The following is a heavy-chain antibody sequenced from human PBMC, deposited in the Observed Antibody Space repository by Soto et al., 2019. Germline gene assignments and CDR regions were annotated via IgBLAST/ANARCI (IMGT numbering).Heavy chain of an antibody. CDR3: ARGRVATPSDYYYYYGMDV. CDR2: IIPIFGTA. D-gene: IGHD2-15*01. J-gene: IGHJ6*02. CDR1: GGTFSSYA. Sequence: QVQLVQSGAEVKKPGSSVKVSCKASGGTFSSYAISWVRQAPGQGLEWMGGIIPIFGTANYAQKFQGRVTITADKSTSTAYMELSSLRSEDTAVYYCARGRVATPSDYYYYYGMDVWGQGTTVTVSS. V-gene: IGHV1-69*06.